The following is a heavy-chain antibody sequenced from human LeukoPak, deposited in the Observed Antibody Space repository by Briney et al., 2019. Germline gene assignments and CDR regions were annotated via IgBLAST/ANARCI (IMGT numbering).Heavy chain of an antibody. Sequence: GGSLRLSCAASGFTFSSYSMNWVRQAPGKGLEWVSYISSSSSTIYYADSVKGRFTISRDKAKNSLYLQMNSLRAEDTAVYYCAREYCSSTSCLYDYWGQGNLVTVSS. J-gene: IGHJ4*02. CDR3: AREYCSSTSCLYDY. CDR2: ISSSSSTI. CDR1: GFTFSSYS. V-gene: IGHV3-48*01. D-gene: IGHD2-2*01.